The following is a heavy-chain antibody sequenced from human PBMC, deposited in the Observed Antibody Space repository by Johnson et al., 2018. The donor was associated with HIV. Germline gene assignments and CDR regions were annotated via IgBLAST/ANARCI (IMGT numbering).Heavy chain of an antibody. CDR1: GLSFSNFG. CDR3: ARGMARIAFDI. CDR2: ISFDGNLK. D-gene: IGHD5-24*01. J-gene: IGHJ3*02. Sequence: QVQLVESGGGVVQPGKSLTLSCVGSGLSFSNFGIHWVRQAPGKGPEWVAVISFDGNLKKYADSVKGRFTISRDNSKNTLYLQMNSLRAEDTAVYYCARGMARIAFDIWGQGTMVTVSS. V-gene: IGHV3-30*03.